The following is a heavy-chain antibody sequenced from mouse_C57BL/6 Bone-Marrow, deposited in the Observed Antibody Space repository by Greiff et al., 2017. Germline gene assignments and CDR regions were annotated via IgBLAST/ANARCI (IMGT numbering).Heavy chain of an antibody. V-gene: IGHV5-6*02. Sequence: DVMLVESGGDLVKPGGSLKLSCAASGFTFSSYGMSWVRQTPDKRLEWVATISSGGSYTYYPDSVKGRFTISRDNAKNTLYLQMSSLKSEDTAMYYCARQKGAMDYWGQKTSVTVSS. J-gene: IGHJ4*01. CDR1: GFTFSSYG. CDR2: ISSGGSYT. CDR3: ARQKGAMDY.